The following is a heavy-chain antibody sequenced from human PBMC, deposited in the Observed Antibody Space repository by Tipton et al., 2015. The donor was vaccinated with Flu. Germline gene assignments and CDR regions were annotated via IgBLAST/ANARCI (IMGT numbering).Heavy chain of an antibody. J-gene: IGHJ5*02. V-gene: IGHV4-38-2*02. Sequence: TLSLTCSVSGYSIRSAYYWGWVRRPPGKGLEWIGTIYHSGTTYYNPSLKSRLTISVDTSKNQFSLRLSSVTAADTAVYYCAREVYSSNWPNWFDPWGQGTLVTVSS. D-gene: IGHD6-13*01. CDR2: IYHSGTT. CDR3: AREVYSSNWPNWFDP. CDR1: GYSIRSAYY.